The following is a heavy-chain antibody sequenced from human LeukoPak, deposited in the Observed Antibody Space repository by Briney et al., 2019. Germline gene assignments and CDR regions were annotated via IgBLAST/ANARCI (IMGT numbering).Heavy chain of an antibody. CDR2: ISGSGGST. CDR3: AKDPRVGSRVATPCH. Sequence: PGGSLRLSCAASGFTFSSYARSWVRQAPGKGLEWVSAISGSGGSTYYADSVKGRFTISRDNSKSTLFLQMNSLRAEDTAVYYCAKDPRVGSRVATPCHWGQGTLVTVSS. V-gene: IGHV3-23*01. D-gene: IGHD5-24*01. CDR1: GFTFSSYA. J-gene: IGHJ4*02.